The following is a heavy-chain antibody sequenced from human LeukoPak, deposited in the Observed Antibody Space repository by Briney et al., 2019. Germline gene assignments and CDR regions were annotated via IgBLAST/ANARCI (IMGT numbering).Heavy chain of an antibody. CDR3: AKLGEVGGMSCYTN. V-gene: IGHV3-23*01. CDR2: ISGSGGST. Sequence: PGGSLRLSCAASGFTFSSYAMSWVRQAPGKGLEWVSAISGSGGSTYYADSVKGRFTISRDNSQNTVYLQMNSLRAEDTAVYYCAKLGEVGGMSCYTNWGQGTRVTVSS. J-gene: IGHJ4*02. D-gene: IGHD2-2*02. CDR1: GFTFSSYA.